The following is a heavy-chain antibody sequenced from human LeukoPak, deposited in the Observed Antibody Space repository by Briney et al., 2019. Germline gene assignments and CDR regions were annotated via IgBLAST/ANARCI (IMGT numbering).Heavy chain of an antibody. CDR1: GLTFSSYW. J-gene: IGHJ4*02. CDR3: ARSRGSYHTNFDY. Sequence: GGSLRLSCAASGLTFSSYWMSWVRQAPGKGLEWVANIKQDGSEKHYVDSVKGRFTISRDNAKNSLYLQMNSLRAEDTAVYYCARSRGSYHTNFDYWGQGTLVTVSS. D-gene: IGHD1-26*01. V-gene: IGHV3-7*01. CDR2: IKQDGSEK.